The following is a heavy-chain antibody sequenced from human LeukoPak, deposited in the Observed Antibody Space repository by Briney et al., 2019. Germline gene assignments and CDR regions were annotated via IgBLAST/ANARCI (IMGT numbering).Heavy chain of an antibody. D-gene: IGHD6-19*01. CDR3: ARGGGAVSGYWYFDL. V-gene: IGHV3-30-3*01. J-gene: IGHJ2*01. CDR1: GFTFGTYA. CDR2: ISYDGSNK. Sequence: PGRSLRLSCAASGFTFGTYALHWVRQAPGKGLDWVAVISYDGSNKYYADSVKGRFTISRDNSENTVFLQMNSLRPDDTAVYYCARGGGAVSGYWYFDLWGRGTLVTVSS.